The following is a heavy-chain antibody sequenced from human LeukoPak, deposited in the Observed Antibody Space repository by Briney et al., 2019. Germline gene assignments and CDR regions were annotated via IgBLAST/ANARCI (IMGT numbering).Heavy chain of an antibody. J-gene: IGHJ4*02. CDR1: RFTFSSYS. CDR2: ISSSSSYI. Sequence: GGSLRLSCAASRFTFSSYSMIWVRQAPGKGLEWVSSISSSSSYIYYADSVKGRFTISRDNAKNSLYLQMNSLRAEDTAVYYCASGAPGAVAVLVYWGQGTLVTVSS. D-gene: IGHD6-19*01. CDR3: ASGAPGAVAVLVY. V-gene: IGHV3-21*01.